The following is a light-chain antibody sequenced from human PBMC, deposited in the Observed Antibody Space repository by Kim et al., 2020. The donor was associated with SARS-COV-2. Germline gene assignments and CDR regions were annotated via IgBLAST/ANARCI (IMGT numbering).Light chain of an antibody. CDR2: GAS. CDR1: QCIGSW. J-gene: IGKJ1*01. V-gene: IGKV1-12*01. Sequence: PSFVSASVGDRVTITCRSSQCIGSWLAWYEQKPGRAPKLLIYGASDLQSRVPSRFSGSGFGSDFTLTISSLLPEYVATYYCQDLGTFGQGTKLDI. CDR3: QDLGT.